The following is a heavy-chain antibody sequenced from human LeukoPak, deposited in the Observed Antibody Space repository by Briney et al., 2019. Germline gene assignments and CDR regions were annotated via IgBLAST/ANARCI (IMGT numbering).Heavy chain of an antibody. D-gene: IGHD1-26*01. CDR2: INPNSGGT. J-gene: IGHJ3*02. CDR1: GYTFTGYY. V-gene: IGHV1-2*02. CDR3: ARESIVGATLHAFDI. Sequence: ASVKVSCKASGYTFTGYYMHWVRQAPGQGLEWMGWINPNSGGTNYAQKFRGRVTMTRDTSISTAYMELSRLRSDDTAVYYCARESIVGATLHAFDIWGQGTMVTVSS.